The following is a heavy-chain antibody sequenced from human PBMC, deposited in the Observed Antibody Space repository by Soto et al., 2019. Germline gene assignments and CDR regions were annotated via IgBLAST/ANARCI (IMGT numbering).Heavy chain of an antibody. CDR2: MNPNSGNT. J-gene: IGHJ5*02. D-gene: IGHD6-13*01. CDR1: GYTFTSYA. V-gene: IGHV1-8*01. CDR3: ARELYRSSPAT. Sequence: ASVKVSCKASGYTFTSYAINWVRQATGQGLEWMGWMNPNSGNTGYAQKLQGRVTMTTDTSTSTAYMELRSLRSDDTAVYYCARELYRSSPATWGQGTLVTVSS.